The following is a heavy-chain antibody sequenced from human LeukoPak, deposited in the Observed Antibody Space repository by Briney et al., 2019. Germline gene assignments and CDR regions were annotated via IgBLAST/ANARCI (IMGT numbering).Heavy chain of an antibody. V-gene: IGHV4-34*01. CDR2: INHSGST. J-gene: IGHJ4*02. CDR1: GGSFSGYY. D-gene: IGHD3-10*01. Sequence: KPSETLSLTCAVNGGSFSGYYWSWIRQPPRKGLEWIGEINHSGSTNYNPSLKSRVTISVDTSKNQFSLKLSSVTAADTAVYYCAREVSYGSGSYTLYYFDYWGQGTLVTVSS. CDR3: AREVSYGSGSYTLYYFDY.